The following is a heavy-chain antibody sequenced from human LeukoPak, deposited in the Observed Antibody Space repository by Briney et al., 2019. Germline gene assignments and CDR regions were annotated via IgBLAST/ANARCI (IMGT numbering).Heavy chain of an antibody. V-gene: IGHV4-59*01. Sequence: SETLSLTCTVSGGSISSYYWSWIRQPPRKGLEWIGYIYYTGTTNYNPSLKSRVTISVDTSKNQFSLKLSSVTAADTAVYYCARGKGYSYGLYYFDYWGQGTLVTVSS. CDR1: GGSISSYY. CDR2: IYYTGTT. CDR3: ARGKGYSYGLYYFDY. D-gene: IGHD5-18*01. J-gene: IGHJ4*02.